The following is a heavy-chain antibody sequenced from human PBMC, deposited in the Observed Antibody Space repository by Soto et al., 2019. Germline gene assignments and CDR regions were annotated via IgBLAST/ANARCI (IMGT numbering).Heavy chain of an antibody. Sequence: GASVKVSCKASGYTFTSYGISWVRQAPGQGLEWMGWINGFSSNTHYAENLQGRVTMTTDTVTSTAYMELRSLRSDETAMYYCARASIRGVTSSPWGQGTLVTVSS. V-gene: IGHV1-18*04. J-gene: IGHJ5*02. CDR2: INGFSSNT. CDR3: ARASIRGVTSSP. D-gene: IGHD3-10*01. CDR1: GYTFTSYG.